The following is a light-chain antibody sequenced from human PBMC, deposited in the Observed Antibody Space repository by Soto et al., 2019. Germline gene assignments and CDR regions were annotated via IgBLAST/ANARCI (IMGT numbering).Light chain of an antibody. CDR2: GAS. CDR1: QSVGSSY. J-gene: IGKJ5*01. CDR3: QQYGSSPRVT. Sequence: SVLRRAPGTMSLSAGEIAALSCRASQSVGSSYLAWYQQKPGQAPRLLIYGASSRATGIPDRFSGSGSGTDFTLTISRLEPEDFAVYSCQQYGSSPRVTFGQGTRLEI. V-gene: IGKV3-20*01.